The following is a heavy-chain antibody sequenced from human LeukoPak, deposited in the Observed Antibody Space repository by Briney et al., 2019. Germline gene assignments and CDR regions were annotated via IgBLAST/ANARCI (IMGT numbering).Heavy chain of an antibody. D-gene: IGHD4-17*01. J-gene: IGHJ4*02. CDR1: GFTFSSYA. CDR2: ISGSGGST. CDR3: AKDLTTVTTQYIDY. Sequence: GGSLRLSCAASGFTFSSYAMSWVRQAPGKGLEWVSAISGSGGSTYYADSVKGRFTISRDNSKNTLYLQMNSLRAEDTAVYHCAKDLTTVTTQYIDYWGQGTLVTVSS. V-gene: IGHV3-23*01.